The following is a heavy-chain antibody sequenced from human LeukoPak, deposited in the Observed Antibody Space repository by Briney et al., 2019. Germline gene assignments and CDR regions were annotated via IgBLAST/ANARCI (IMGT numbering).Heavy chain of an antibody. D-gene: IGHD3-22*01. CDR3: ARVFRDYYDSSGYTNFDY. Sequence: GSLRLSCAASGFTFSNDWMHWVRHAPGKGVEWIGSIYHSGSTYYNPSLKSRVTISVDTSKNQFSLRLTSVTAADTAVYYCARVFRDYYDSSGYTNFDYWGQGTLVTVSS. V-gene: IGHV4-38-2*01. CDR1: GFTFSNDW. J-gene: IGHJ4*02. CDR2: IYHSGST.